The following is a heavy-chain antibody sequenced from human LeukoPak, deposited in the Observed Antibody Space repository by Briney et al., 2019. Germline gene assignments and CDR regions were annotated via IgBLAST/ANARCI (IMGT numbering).Heavy chain of an antibody. Sequence: PGGSLRLSCAASGFTFSSYAMTWVRQVPGKGLEWVSGTSASGGTTYYADSVKGRFTISRDNSKNTLYLQMNSLRAEHTAVYYCAKGGGPNGYGDPYYYYGMDVWGQGTTVTVSS. J-gene: IGHJ6*02. CDR2: TSASGGTT. CDR3: AKGGGPNGYGDPYYYYGMDV. D-gene: IGHD4-17*01. CDR1: GFTFSSYA. V-gene: IGHV3-23*01.